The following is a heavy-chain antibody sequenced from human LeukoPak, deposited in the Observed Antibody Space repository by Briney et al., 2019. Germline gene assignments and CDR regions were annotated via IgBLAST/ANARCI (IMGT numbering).Heavy chain of an antibody. CDR1: GGTFSNHA. D-gene: IGHD3-22*01. J-gene: IGHJ5*02. Sequence: ASVKVSCKASGGTFSNHAINWVRQAPGQGLEWMGWISAYNGNTNYAQKLQGRFTMTTDTSTSTAYMELRSLRSDDTAVYYCARGRYYYDSSGFDPWGQGTLVTVSS. CDR2: ISAYNGNT. V-gene: IGHV1-18*01. CDR3: ARGRYYYDSSGFDP.